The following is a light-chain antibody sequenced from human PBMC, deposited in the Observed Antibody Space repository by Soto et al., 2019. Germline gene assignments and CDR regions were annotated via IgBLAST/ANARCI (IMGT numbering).Light chain of an antibody. J-gene: IGKJ5*01. V-gene: IGKV3D-20*01. Sequence: EIVLTQSPATLSLSPGERATLCCGASLSVSSSYLAWYQQKPGLAPRLLIYDASSRATGIPDRFSGSGSGTDFTLTISRLEPEDFAVYYCEQYGSSPPITFGQGTRLEIK. CDR3: EQYGSSPPIT. CDR1: LSVSSSY. CDR2: DAS.